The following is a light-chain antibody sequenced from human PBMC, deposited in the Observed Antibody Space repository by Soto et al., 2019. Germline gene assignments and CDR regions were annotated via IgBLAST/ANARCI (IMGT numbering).Light chain of an antibody. V-gene: IGLV2-23*01. J-gene: IGLJ2*01. CDR1: SSEVGSYNL. Sequence: QSALTQPASVSGSTRQSITISCTGTSSEVGSYNLVSWYQHHPGKAPKLMIYEGSKRPSGVSNRFSGSKSGNTASLTISGLQAEDEADYYCCSYAGSSTYVFGGGTKLTVL. CDR3: CSYAGSSTYV. CDR2: EGS.